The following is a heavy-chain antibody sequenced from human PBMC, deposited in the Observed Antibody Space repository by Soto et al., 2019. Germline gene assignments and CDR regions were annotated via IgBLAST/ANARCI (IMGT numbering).Heavy chain of an antibody. CDR1: GFTFSSYA. D-gene: IGHD2-21*02. V-gene: IGHV3-30-3*01. Sequence: QVQLVESGGGVVQPGRSLRLSCAASGFTFSSYAMHWVRQAPGKGLEWVAVISYDGSNKYYADSVKGRFTISRDNSKNKLYMQMNSLRAEDTAVYYCAISARPYCGGDCSPADAFDIWGQGTMVTVSS. CDR2: ISYDGSNK. J-gene: IGHJ3*02. CDR3: AISARPYCGGDCSPADAFDI.